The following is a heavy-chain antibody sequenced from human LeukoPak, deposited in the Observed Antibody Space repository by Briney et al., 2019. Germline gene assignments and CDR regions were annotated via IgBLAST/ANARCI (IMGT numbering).Heavy chain of an antibody. Sequence: RPGESLKISCKGSGYSFTSYWISWVRQMPGKGLEWMGRIDPSDSYTNYSPSFQGHVTISADKSISTAYLQWSSLKASDTAMYYCASAPHLTYYYDSSGRHAFDIWGQGTMVTVSS. CDR2: IDPSDSYT. J-gene: IGHJ3*02. CDR1: GYSFTSYW. D-gene: IGHD3-22*01. V-gene: IGHV5-10-1*01. CDR3: ASAPHLTYYYDSSGRHAFDI.